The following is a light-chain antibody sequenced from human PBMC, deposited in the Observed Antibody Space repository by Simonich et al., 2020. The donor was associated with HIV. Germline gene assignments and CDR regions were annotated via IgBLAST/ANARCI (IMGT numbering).Light chain of an antibody. Sequence: DIVMTQTPLSSPVTLGQPASISFRSSQSLVHSDGNTYLSWLKQRPGQPPRLLIYKVSNRFSGVPDRFSGSGSGTEFTLTISSMQSEDFAVYYCQQYNNWPLTFGGGTRVEIK. CDR1: QSLVHSDGNTY. J-gene: IGKJ4*01. V-gene: IGKV2-24*01. CDR3: QQYNNWPLT. CDR2: KVS.